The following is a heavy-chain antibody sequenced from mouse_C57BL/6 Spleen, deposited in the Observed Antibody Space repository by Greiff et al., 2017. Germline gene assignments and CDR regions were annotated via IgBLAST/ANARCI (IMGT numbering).Heavy chain of an antibody. CDR1: GFTFSSYA. Sequence: EVQLVESGEGLVKPGGSLTLSCAASGFTFSSYAMSWVRQTPEKRLELVAYISSGGDYIYYADAVKGRFTISRDTARNTLYLQMSSLKSEDTAMYYCTRVITTVVADYWGQGTTLTVSS. CDR2: ISSGGDYI. V-gene: IGHV5-9-1*02. J-gene: IGHJ2*01. CDR3: TRVITTVVADY. D-gene: IGHD1-1*01.